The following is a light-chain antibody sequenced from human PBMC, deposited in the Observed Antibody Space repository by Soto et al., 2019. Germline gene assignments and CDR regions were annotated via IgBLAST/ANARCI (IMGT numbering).Light chain of an antibody. CDR1: NISSKS. CDR2: DDS. V-gene: IGLV3-21*02. Sequence: SYERPQPPSVSVAPGQTAMITCGGNNISSKSVHLYQQMPGQAPVLVLYDDSNRPSGIPARFSGSNSGSTATLTIISVEAGDESEYFCKVWDISTDQYLFGDGTXATVL. CDR3: KVWDISTDQYL. J-gene: IGLJ1*01.